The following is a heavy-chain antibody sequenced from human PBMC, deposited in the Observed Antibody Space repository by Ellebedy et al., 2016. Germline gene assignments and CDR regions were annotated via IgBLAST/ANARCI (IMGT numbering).Heavy chain of an antibody. Sequence: GGSLRLSXAASQFTFSSYSMNWVRQAPGKGLEWVSYISSTSSTIYYADSVKGRFTISRDNAKNSLYLQVISLRAEDTAVYYCAREENSGWDWVGKYWGQGALVTVSS. CDR2: ISSTSSTI. CDR1: QFTFSSYS. D-gene: IGHD2-21*02. CDR3: AREENSGWDWVGKY. V-gene: IGHV3-48*04. J-gene: IGHJ4*02.